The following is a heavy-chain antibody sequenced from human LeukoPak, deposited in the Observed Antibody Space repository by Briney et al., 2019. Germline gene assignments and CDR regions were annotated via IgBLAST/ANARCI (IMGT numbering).Heavy chain of an antibody. CDR3: ARVSVVYSLWSGYSDY. V-gene: IGHV3-64*01. CDR2: ISSNGGST. J-gene: IGHJ4*02. CDR1: GFIFRSYA. Sequence: GGSLRLSCAASGFIFRSYAMHWVRQAPGKGLEHVSAISSNGGSTYYANSVKGRFTISRDNSKNTLYLQMGSLRAEDMAVYYCARVSVVYSLWSGYSDYWVEGTLVTVSS. D-gene: IGHD3-3*01.